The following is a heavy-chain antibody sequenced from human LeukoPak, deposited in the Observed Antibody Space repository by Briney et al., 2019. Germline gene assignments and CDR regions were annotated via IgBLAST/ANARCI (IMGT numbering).Heavy chain of an antibody. Sequence: SGGSLRLSCAASGFTVSSNYMSWVRQAPGKGLEWVSVIYSGGSTYYADSVKGRFTISRDNSKNTLYLQMNSLRAEDTAVYYCARAPSEWFGELSPSYYGMDVWGQGTTGTVSS. V-gene: IGHV3-66*01. CDR2: IYSGGST. J-gene: IGHJ6*02. CDR3: ARAPSEWFGELSPSYYGMDV. D-gene: IGHD3-10*01. CDR1: GFTVSSNY.